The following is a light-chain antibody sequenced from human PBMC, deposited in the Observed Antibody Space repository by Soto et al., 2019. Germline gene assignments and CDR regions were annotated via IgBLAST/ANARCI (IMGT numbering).Light chain of an antibody. J-gene: IGKJ2*01. CDR3: QHYIHGYS. CDR2: SAS. Sequence: EVVMTQSPATLSVFPGERVTLSCRASQSVSTSIAWYQQKPGQAPRLLIYSASTRATGIPARFSGSGSGTEFALTSSSLHSEYFAVYHYQHYIHGYSFGQGTELEIK. CDR1: QSVSTS. V-gene: IGKV3-15*01.